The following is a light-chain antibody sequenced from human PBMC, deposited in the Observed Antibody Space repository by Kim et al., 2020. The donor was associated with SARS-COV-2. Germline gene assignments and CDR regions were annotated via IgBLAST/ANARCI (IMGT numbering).Light chain of an antibody. CDR2: SNN. J-gene: IGLJ1*01. CDR3: QSFDSRLYSYV. Sequence: QSVLTQPPSVSGAPGQRVTISCTGSSSNIGEGYDVHWYQQLPGTAPKFLIYSNNNRPSGVPDRFSASKTGTSASLAISGLQAEDEAVYYCQSFDSRLYSYVFGPGTKVTVL. CDR1: SSNIGEGYD. V-gene: IGLV1-40*01.